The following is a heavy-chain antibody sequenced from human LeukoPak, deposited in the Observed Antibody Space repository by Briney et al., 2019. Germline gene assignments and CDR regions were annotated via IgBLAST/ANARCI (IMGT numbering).Heavy chain of an antibody. D-gene: IGHD3-16*01. CDR3: ARVGSMMGGSLLAGDYYYMDV. CDR1: GFTFGSYW. CDR2: IKQDGSEK. J-gene: IGHJ6*03. V-gene: IGHV3-7*01. Sequence: GGSLRLSCSVSGFTFGSYWMSWVRQAPGKGLEWVANIKQDGSEKYYVDSVKGRFTISRDNAKDSLYLQMNSLRAEDTAVYYCARVGSMMGGSLLAGDYYYMDVWGKGTTVTVSS.